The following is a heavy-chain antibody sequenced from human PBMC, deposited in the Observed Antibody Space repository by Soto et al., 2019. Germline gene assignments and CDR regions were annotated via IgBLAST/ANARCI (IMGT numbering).Heavy chain of an antibody. CDR1: GITFSSYV. J-gene: IGHJ6*02. Sequence: GFLRLSCLASGITFSSYVMNWVRQGPGKGLEWLSSISKSGTTTYYADSVKGRFTISRDNAKNSLYLQMNSLRDEDMAVYYCARDGYCVSSSRSFLPDVWGQGTTVTVSS. D-gene: IGHD2-2*03. V-gene: IGHV3-48*03. CDR3: ARDGYCVSSSRSFLPDV. CDR2: ISKSGTTT.